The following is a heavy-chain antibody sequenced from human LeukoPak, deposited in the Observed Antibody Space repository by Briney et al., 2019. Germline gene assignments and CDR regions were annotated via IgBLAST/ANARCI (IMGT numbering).Heavy chain of an antibody. V-gene: IGHV1-69*13. D-gene: IGHD5-18*01. Sequence: SVKVSCKASGTTFRSYAINWVRQAPGQGLEWMGAIIPSFGTVKYAQKFQGRVTMTADESTSTAYMDLNYLRSDDTAVYFCERATSANEYSYGFHFDYWGQGTLVTVSS. CDR3: ERATSANEYSYGFHFDY. CDR2: IIPSFGTV. J-gene: IGHJ4*02. CDR1: GTTFRSYA.